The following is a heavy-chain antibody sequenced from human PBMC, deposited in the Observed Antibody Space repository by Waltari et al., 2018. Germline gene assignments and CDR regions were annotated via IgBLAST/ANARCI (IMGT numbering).Heavy chain of an antibody. CDR3: ARRGYSYDYYYYGMDV. D-gene: IGHD5-18*01. Sequence: EVQLVESGGGLVQPGGSLRLSCAASGFTFSSYWMSWVRQAPGKGLGWLAKRKQDGVEKYYGDSGKGRFTISRDNAKNSLYLQMNSLRAEDTAVYYCARRGYSYDYYYYGMDVWGQGTTVTVSS. CDR1: GFTFSSYW. V-gene: IGHV3-7*01. CDR2: RKQDGVEK. J-gene: IGHJ6*02.